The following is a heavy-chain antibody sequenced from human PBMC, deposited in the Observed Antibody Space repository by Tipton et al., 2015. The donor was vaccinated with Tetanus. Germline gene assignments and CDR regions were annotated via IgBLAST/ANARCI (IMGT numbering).Heavy chain of an antibody. D-gene: IGHD6-19*01. J-gene: IGHJ6*02. V-gene: IGHV1-18*01. CDR2: ISPFTGDT. CDR3: ARDRAVPVQAYGTDV. Sequence: QSGPEVKKPGDSVKVSCKASGYTFTHYGISWVRQAPGQGLEWVGWISPFTGDTEYAQNLQDRLILTTDTSAATAYVEVRSLTSDDTAVYYCARDRAVPVQAYGTDVWGQGTSVTVSS. CDR1: GYTFTHYG.